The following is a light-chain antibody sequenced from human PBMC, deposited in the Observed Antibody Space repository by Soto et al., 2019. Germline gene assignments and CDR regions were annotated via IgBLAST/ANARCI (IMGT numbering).Light chain of an antibody. V-gene: IGLV1-44*01. CDR3: VAWYGSLNGYV. CDR2: SND. Sequence: QSVLTQPPSASGTPGQRVSISCSGRASDIGTNTVNWYQQFPGTAPKLLLHSNDQRPSGVPDRFSGSKSGTSASLAISGLQSEDEADSDCVAWYGSLNGYVFGTGTKVTVL. J-gene: IGLJ1*01. CDR1: ASDIGTNT.